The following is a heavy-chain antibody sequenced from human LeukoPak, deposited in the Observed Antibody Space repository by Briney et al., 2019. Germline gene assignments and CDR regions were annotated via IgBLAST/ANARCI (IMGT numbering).Heavy chain of an antibody. Sequence: SETLSLTCTVSGGSISSYYWSWIRQPPGKGLEWIGYIYYSGSTNYNPSLKSRVTISVDTSKNQFSLKLSSVTAADTAVYYCARTGVYYDFWSGKSAVTLFDYWGQGTLVTVSS. D-gene: IGHD3-3*01. CDR3: ARTGVYYDFWSGKSAVTLFDY. V-gene: IGHV4-59*01. CDR1: GGSISSYY. CDR2: IYYSGST. J-gene: IGHJ4*02.